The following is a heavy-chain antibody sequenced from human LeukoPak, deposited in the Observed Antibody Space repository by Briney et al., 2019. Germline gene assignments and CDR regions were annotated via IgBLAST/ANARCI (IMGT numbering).Heavy chain of an antibody. Sequence: GASVKVSCKASGGTFSSYAISWVRQAPGQGLEWMGGIIPIFGTANYAQKFQGRVTITTDESTSTAYMELSSLRSEDTAVYYCAQIAAAGTEADYWGQGTLFPVSS. D-gene: IGHD6-13*01. V-gene: IGHV1-69*05. J-gene: IGHJ4*02. CDR1: GGTFSSYA. CDR3: AQIAAAGTEADY. CDR2: IIPIFGTA.